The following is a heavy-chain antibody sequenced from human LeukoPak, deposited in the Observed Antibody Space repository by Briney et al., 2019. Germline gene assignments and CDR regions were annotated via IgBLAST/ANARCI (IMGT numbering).Heavy chain of an antibody. CDR2: IKQDGSEK. CDR3: AKDIHKGSAMDDYYYYGMDV. Sequence: GGSLRLSCAASGFTFSSYWMSWVRQAPGKGLEWVANIKQDGSEKYYVDSVKGRFTISRDNAKNSLYLQMNSLRAEDTALYYCAKDIHKGSAMDDYYYYGMDVWGQGTTVTVSS. J-gene: IGHJ6*02. CDR1: GFTFSSYW. V-gene: IGHV3-7*03. D-gene: IGHD5-18*01.